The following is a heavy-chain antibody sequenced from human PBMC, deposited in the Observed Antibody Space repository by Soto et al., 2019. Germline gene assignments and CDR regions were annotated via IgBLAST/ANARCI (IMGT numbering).Heavy chain of an antibody. D-gene: IGHD6-13*01. CDR2: IIPFFQTP. J-gene: IGHJ6*02. V-gene: IGHV1-69*13. CDR3: ARSRAAAPPRVGMDV. CDR1: GGTFSKYA. Sequence: SGKVSCKASGGTFSKYAISWVRQAPGQGLEWMGGIIPFFQTPNYAQKYQGRVTITADESTTTAYMEMRSLRSEDTAVYYCARSRAAAPPRVGMDVWGQGTTVTVSS.